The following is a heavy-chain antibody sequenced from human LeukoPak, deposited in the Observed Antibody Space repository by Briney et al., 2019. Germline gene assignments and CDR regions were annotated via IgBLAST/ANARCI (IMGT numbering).Heavy chain of an antibody. V-gene: IGHV1-46*01. CDR3: ARSLIRLFWFDP. J-gene: IGHJ5*02. D-gene: IGHD2-21*01. CDR1: GYTFTSYY. Sequence: ASVKVSCKASGYTFTSYYMHWVRQAPGQGREWMGIINPSGGSTSYAQKFQGRVTMTRDTSTSTVYMELSSLRSEDTAVYYCARSLIRLFWFDPWGQGTLVTVSS. CDR2: INPSGGST.